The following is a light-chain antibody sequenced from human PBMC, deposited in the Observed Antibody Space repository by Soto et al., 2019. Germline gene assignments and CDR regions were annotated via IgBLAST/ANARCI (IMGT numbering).Light chain of an antibody. CDR3: LQKYFYPFT. J-gene: IGKJ3*01. CDR2: AAS. CDR1: QGIRND. Sequence: AIQMTQSPSSLSASVGERVTITCRASQGIRNDLDCFRQKPGKAPKLLIYAASNLQRGVPARFSGSRSGTDFTLTISRLQPEDFATYYCLQKYFYPFTFGPGTKVDIK. V-gene: IGKV1-6*01.